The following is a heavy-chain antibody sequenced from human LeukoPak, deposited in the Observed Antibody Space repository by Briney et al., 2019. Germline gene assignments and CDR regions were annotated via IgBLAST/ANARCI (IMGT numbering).Heavy chain of an antibody. CDR2: INSDGSST. D-gene: IGHD4/OR15-4a*01. CDR1: GFTFSGSA. V-gene: IGHV3-74*01. J-gene: IGHJ4*02. CDR3: ARRAGAYSHPYDY. Sequence: PGGSLRLSCAASGFTFSGSAMHWVRQAPGKGLVWVSGINSDGSSTSYADSVKGRFTISRDNSKNTLYLQMNSLRAEDTAVYYCARRAGAYSHPYDYWGQGTLVTVSS.